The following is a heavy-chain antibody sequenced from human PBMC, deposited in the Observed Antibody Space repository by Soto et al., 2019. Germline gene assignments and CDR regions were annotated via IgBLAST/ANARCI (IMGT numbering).Heavy chain of an antibody. Sequence: PGGSLRLSCAASGFTFSSYAMSWVRQAPGKGLEWVSAISGSGGSTYYADSVKGRLTISRDNSKNTLYLQMNSLRAEDTAVYYCAKDSRITMIVVVITNFDYWGQGTLVTVSS. CDR3: AKDSRITMIVVVITNFDY. J-gene: IGHJ4*02. CDR1: GFTFSSYA. D-gene: IGHD3-22*01. V-gene: IGHV3-23*01. CDR2: ISGSGGST.